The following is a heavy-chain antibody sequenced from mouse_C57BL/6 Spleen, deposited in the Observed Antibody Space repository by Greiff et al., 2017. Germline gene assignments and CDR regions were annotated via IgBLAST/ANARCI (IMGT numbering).Heavy chain of an antibody. CDR3: ARKKIYYDYDWYFDV. V-gene: IGHV2-2*01. Sequence: QVQLKESGPGLVQPSQSLSITCTVSGFSLTSYGVHWVRQSPGKGLEWLGVIWSGGSTDYNAAFISRLSISKDNSKSQVFFKMNSLQADDTAIYYCARKKIYYDYDWYFDVWGTGTTVTVSS. CDR1: GFSLTSYG. CDR2: IWSGGST. J-gene: IGHJ1*03. D-gene: IGHD2-4*01.